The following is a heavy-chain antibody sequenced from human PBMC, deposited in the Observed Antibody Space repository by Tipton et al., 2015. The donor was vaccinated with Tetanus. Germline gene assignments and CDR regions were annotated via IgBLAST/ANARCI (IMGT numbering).Heavy chain of an antibody. Sequence: SLRLSCVASGFTFDDYAMHWVRQAPGKGLEWVSGMSWNSGSIGYADSVKGRFTISRDNAKNSLYLQMNSLRAEDTAVYYCASHYGSGSDDAFDIWGQGTMVTVSS. CDR2: MSWNSGSI. V-gene: IGHV3-9*01. CDR1: GFTFDDYA. J-gene: IGHJ3*02. D-gene: IGHD3-10*01. CDR3: ASHYGSGSDDAFDI.